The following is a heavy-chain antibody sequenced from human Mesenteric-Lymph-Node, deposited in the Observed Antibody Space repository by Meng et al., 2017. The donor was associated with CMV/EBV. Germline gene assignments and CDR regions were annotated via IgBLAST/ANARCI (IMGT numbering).Heavy chain of an antibody. CDR2: IYYSGST. D-gene: IGHD3-22*01. Sequence: SGGSISSYYWSWIRQPPGKGLEWIGYIYYSGSTNYNPSLKSRVTISVDKSKNQFSLKLSSVTAVDTAVYYCARSRYYYDSSGYYFFDYWGQGTLVTVSS. CDR3: ARSRYYYDSSGYYFFDY. CDR1: GGSISSYY. J-gene: IGHJ4*02. V-gene: IGHV4-59*12.